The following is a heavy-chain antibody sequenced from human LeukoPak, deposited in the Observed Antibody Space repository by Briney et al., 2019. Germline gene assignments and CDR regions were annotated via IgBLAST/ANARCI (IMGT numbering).Heavy chain of an antibody. CDR2: INPSGGST. CDR3: ARGSYSSSWYVEDSFDY. Sequence: ASVKVSCKASGYTFTSYYMHWVRQAPGQGLEWMGIINPSGGSTSYAQKFQGRVTMTRDTSTSTVYMELSSLRSEDTAVYYRARGSYSSSWYVEDSFDYWGQGTLITVSS. CDR1: GYTFTSYY. D-gene: IGHD6-13*01. V-gene: IGHV1-46*01. J-gene: IGHJ4*02.